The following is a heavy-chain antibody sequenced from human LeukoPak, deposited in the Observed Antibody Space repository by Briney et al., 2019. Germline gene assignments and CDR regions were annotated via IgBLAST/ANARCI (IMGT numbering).Heavy chain of an antibody. V-gene: IGHV3-53*01. CDR3: ARDLGYYDSSGYALDY. Sequence: GGSLRLSCAASGFTVSSNYMSWVRQAPGEGLEWVSVIYSGGSTYYADSVKGRFTISRDNSKNTLYLQMNSLRAEDTAVYYCARDLGYYDSSGYALDYWGQGTLVTVSS. J-gene: IGHJ4*02. CDR2: IYSGGST. CDR1: GFTVSSNY. D-gene: IGHD3-22*01.